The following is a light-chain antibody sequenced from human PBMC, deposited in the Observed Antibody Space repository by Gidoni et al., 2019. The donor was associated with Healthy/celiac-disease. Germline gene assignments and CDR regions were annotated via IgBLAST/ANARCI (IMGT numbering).Light chain of an antibody. CDR2: DAS. CDR3: QQRSNWPRGT. Sequence: IVLTQSPATLSLSPGERATLSCSASQSVSSYLAWYQQKPGQAHRLLIYDASNRATGIPARFSGSGSGTDFTLTISSLGPEDFAVYYCQQRSNWPRGTFGQGTKVEIK. V-gene: IGKV3-11*01. CDR1: QSVSSY. J-gene: IGKJ1*01.